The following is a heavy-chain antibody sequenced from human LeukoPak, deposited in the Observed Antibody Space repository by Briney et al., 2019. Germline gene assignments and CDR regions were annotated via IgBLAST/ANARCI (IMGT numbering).Heavy chain of an antibody. V-gene: IGHV4-38-2*01. CDR1: GYSISSGYY. D-gene: IGHD2-2*01. CDR2: MYHSGST. CDR3: ARQRYCHSTSCYFDY. Sequence: PSETLSLTCAVSGYSISSGYYWAWIRQPPGEGLEWIGSMYHSGSTYDSPSLKSRVTMSVDTSKNEFSVKLTSVTAADTAVYYCARQRYCHSTSCYFDYWGQGTLVTVSS. J-gene: IGHJ4*02.